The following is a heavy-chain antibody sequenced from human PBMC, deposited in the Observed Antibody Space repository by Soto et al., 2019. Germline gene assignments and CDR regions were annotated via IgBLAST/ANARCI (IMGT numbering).Heavy chain of an antibody. CDR3: ARHYPFGSGSYSPYYFDS. CDR1: GGSISRSR. J-gene: IGHJ4*02. V-gene: IGHV4-39*01. D-gene: IGHD3-10*01. CDR2: IYYSGDT. Sequence: SETLSLTCTVSGGSISRSRWGWIRQPPGKGLEWIGNIYYSGDTYYNPSLKSRLTISVDASKNQFSLKLSSVTAADTAVYYCARHYPFGSGSYSPYYFDSWGQGTLVTVSS.